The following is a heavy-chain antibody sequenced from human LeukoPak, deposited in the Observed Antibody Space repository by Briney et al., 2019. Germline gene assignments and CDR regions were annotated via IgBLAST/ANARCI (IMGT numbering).Heavy chain of an antibody. J-gene: IGHJ4*02. V-gene: IGHV3-30*01. Sequence: GGSLRLSCAASGFTFSTHAMHWVRQPLGKGLEWVAVISSDGSDKYYADSVKGRFTISRDNSKNTLYLQMNSLRAEDTTVYYCARSSSSYLYTSLDYWGQGTLVTVSS. CDR1: GFTFSTHA. CDR2: ISSDGSDK. D-gene: IGHD5-18*01. CDR3: ARSSSSYLYTSLDY.